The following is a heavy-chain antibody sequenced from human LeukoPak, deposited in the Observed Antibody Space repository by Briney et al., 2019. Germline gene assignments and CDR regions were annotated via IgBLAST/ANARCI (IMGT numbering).Heavy chain of an antibody. D-gene: IGHD2-2*01. Sequence: GGSLRLSCAASGLTFSSYSMNWVRQAPGKGLEWVSSISSRSSQIYQADSVKGRFTISRDNAKNSLYLQMNSLRAEDTAVYSCARARCSSTSCSYYFDYWGQGTLVTVSS. CDR1: GLTFSSYS. J-gene: IGHJ4*02. CDR2: ISSRSSQI. CDR3: ARARCSSTSCSYYFDY. V-gene: IGHV3-21*01.